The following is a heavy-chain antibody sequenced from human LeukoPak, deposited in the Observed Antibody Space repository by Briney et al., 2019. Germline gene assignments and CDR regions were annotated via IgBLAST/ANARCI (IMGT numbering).Heavy chain of an antibody. J-gene: IGHJ4*02. CDR1: GFTFDDYA. CDR2: IRWIVGGI. CDR3: AKDPRPFYCSSASCYNTYFDY. D-gene: IGHD2-2*02. V-gene: IGHV3-9*01. Sequence: PGGSLRLSCAASGFTFDDYAMHWVRPAPGKGREWVSGIRWIVGGIGCADSVKGRFTISRDNAKNSLYLEMNSLRAEDTALYYCAKDPRPFYCSSASCYNTYFDYWGQGTLVTASS.